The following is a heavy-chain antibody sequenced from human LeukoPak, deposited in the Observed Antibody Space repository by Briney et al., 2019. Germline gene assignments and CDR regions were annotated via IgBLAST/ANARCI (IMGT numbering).Heavy chain of an antibody. CDR2: INPNSSDT. CDR3: VRDYTPESSGEHFDN. Sequence: ASMKVSCKASGYTFSDYYIHWVRQAPGQGLEWMAWINPNSSDTKYGQKFQGRVTMTRDTSISTAYMELSSLRSDDTAVYYCVRDYTPESSGEHFDNWGQGTLVTVSS. D-gene: IGHD3-22*01. V-gene: IGHV1-2*02. J-gene: IGHJ4*02. CDR1: GYTFSDYY.